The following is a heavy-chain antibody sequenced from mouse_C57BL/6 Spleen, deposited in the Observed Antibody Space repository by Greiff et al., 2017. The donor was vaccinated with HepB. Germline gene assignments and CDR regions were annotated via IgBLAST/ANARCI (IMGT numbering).Heavy chain of an antibody. CDR1: GYTFTSYW. J-gene: IGHJ3*01. D-gene: IGHD3-1*01. CDR2: IYPGNSDT. Sequence: VQLQQSGTVLARPGASVKMSCKTSGYTFTSYWMHWVKQRPGQGLEWIGAIYPGNSDTSYNQKFKGKAKLTAVTSASTAYMELSSLTNEDSAVYYCTRGEASGRAWFAYWGQGTLVTVSA. V-gene: IGHV1-5*01. CDR3: TRGEASGRAWFAY.